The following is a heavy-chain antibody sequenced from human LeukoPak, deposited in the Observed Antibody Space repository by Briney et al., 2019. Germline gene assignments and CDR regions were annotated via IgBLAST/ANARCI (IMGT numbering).Heavy chain of an antibody. CDR1: GGSFSGYY. J-gene: IGHJ5*02. V-gene: IGHV4-34*01. Sequence: PSETLSLTCAVYGGSFSGYYWSWIRQPPGKGLEWIGEINHSGSTNYNPSLKSRVTISVDTSKNQFSLKLSSVTAADTAVYYCARLARCYRWFDPWGQGTLVTVSS. CDR2: INHSGST. D-gene: IGHD2-21*01. CDR3: ARLARCYRWFDP.